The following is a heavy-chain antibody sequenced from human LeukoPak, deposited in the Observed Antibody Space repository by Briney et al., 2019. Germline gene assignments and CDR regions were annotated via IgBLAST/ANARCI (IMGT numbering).Heavy chain of an antibody. V-gene: IGHV3-30*04. D-gene: IGHD5-24*01. Sequence: GGSLRLSCAASGFTFSSYAMHWVRQAPGKGLEWVAVISYDGSNKYYADSVKGRFTISRDNSKNTLYLQMSSLRAEDTAVYYCARGGEEMATIPYWGQGTLVTVSS. CDR3: ARGGEEMATIPY. J-gene: IGHJ4*02. CDR2: ISYDGSNK. CDR1: GFTFSSYA.